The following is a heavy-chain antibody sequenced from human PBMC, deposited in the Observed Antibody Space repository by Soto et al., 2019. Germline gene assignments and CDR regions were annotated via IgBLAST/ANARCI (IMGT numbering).Heavy chain of an antibody. CDR2: ISCSSSYT. J-gene: IGHJ4*02. CDR1: GFTFSDFY. Sequence: PGGSLRLSCADSGFTFSDFYMSWIRQAPGKGLEWVSYISCSSSYTNYADSVKGRFTISRDNAKNSLYLQMHSLRAEDTAVYYCARAAVGPMGRYYCDYWGQGTLVAVSS. D-gene: IGHD1-26*01. V-gene: IGHV3-11*06. CDR3: ARAAVGPMGRYYCDY.